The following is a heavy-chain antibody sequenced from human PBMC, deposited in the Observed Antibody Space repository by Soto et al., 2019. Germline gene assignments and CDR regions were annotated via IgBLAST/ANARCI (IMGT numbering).Heavy chain of an antibody. V-gene: IGHV3-30*18. J-gene: IGHJ6*02. CDR2: ISYDGSNK. Sequence: GGSLRLSCAASGFTFSSYGMHWVRQAPGKGLEWVAVISYDGSNKYYADSVKGRFTISRDNSKNTLYLQMNSLRAEDTAVYYCAKDRSKVVPAGCYYYGIDVWGQGTTVTVSS. CDR3: AKDRSKVVPAGCYYYGIDV. CDR1: GFTFSSYG. D-gene: IGHD2-2*01.